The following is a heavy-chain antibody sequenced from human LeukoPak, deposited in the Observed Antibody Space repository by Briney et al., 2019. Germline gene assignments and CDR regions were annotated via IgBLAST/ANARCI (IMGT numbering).Heavy chain of an antibody. Sequence: PGGSLRLSCAASGFTFSSYWMSWVRQAPGKGLEWVANIKKDGSEKYYVDSVKGRFTISRDNAKNSLYLQMDSLTAEDTALYYCARDPYYYNSGSFAAFDIWGQGTMVTVSS. CDR1: GFTFSSYW. CDR3: ARDPYYYNSGSFAAFDI. V-gene: IGHV3-7*01. CDR2: IKKDGSEK. D-gene: IGHD3-10*01. J-gene: IGHJ3*02.